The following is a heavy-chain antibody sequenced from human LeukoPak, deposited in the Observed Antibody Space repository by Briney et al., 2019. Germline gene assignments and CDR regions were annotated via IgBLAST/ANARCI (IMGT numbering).Heavy chain of an antibody. V-gene: IGHV3-74*01. J-gene: IGHJ4*02. Sequence: GGSLRRSCAASGFTFSIYWMHWVRKAPGKGLGRLSRINSDGSSTSYADSVKGRFTISRDNAKNTLFLQMNSLRAEDTAVYYCARAAVTLDYWGQGALVTVSS. CDR3: ARAAVTLDY. CDR2: INSDGSST. CDR1: GFTFSIYW. D-gene: IGHD4-17*01.